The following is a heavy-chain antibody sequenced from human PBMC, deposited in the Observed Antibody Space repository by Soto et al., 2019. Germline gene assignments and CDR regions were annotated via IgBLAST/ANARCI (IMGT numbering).Heavy chain of an antibody. D-gene: IGHD3-22*01. CDR2: ISSYGGST. J-gene: IGHJ4*02. Sequence: EVQLVESGGGLVQPGGSLRLSCAASGFTFSSYAMHWVRQAPGKGLEYVSAISSYGGSTYYANSVKGRFTISRDNSNNTQYLQMGSLRAEDMAVYYCARDPDSSGYYYFDYWGQGTLVTVSS. CDR1: GFTFSSYA. V-gene: IGHV3-64*01. CDR3: ARDPDSSGYYYFDY.